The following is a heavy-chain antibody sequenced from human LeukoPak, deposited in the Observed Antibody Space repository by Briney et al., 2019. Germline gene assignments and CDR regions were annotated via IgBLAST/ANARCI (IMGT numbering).Heavy chain of an antibody. J-gene: IGHJ4*02. D-gene: IGHD6-19*01. CDR3: ARDQRYSSAWYDEGGYYFDY. CDR1: GYTFTGYY. CDR2: INPSGGGT. V-gene: IGHV1-2*02. Sequence: ASVKVSCKASGYTFTGYYMHWVRQAPGQGLEWMGWINPSGGGTNYAQKFQGRVTMTRDTSISTAYMELSRLRSDDTAVYYCARDQRYSSAWYDEGGYYFDYWGQGTPVTVSS.